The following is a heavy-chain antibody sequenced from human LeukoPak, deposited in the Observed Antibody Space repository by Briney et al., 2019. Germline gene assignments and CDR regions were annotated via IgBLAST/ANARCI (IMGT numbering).Heavy chain of an antibody. CDR1: GYTFTGYY. J-gene: IGHJ6*02. CDR2: INPNSGGT. D-gene: IGHD3-10*01. CDR3: ASPSLVRGYYYYGMDV. V-gene: IGHV1-2*02. Sequence: EASVTVSCKASGYTFTGYYMHWVRQAPGQGLEWMGWINPNSGGTNYAQKFQGRVTMTRDTSISTAYMELSRLRSDDTAVYYCASPSLVRGYYYYGMDVWGQGTTVTASS.